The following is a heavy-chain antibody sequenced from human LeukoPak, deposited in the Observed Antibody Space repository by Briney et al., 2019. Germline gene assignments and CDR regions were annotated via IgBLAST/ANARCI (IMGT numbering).Heavy chain of an antibody. J-gene: IGHJ6*02. Sequence: GGSLRLSCAASGFNFSDYYMSWIRQAPGKGLEWVSYISSRGGAIYYADSAKGRFTISRDSAKNSLYLQMNSLRVEDTAVYYCARRRAWIGRDVWGQGTTVTVSS. V-gene: IGHV3-11*01. CDR2: ISSRGGAI. D-gene: IGHD3-10*01. CDR3: ARRRAWIGRDV. CDR1: GFNFSDYY.